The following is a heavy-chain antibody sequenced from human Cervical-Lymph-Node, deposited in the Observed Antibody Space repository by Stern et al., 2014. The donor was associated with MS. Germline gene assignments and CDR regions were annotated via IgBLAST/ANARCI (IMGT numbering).Heavy chain of an antibody. J-gene: IGHJ6*02. V-gene: IGHV3-9*01. CDR1: GFNFHEYN. CDR3: ASNPFYYYGLDV. D-gene: IGHD1-14*01. CDR2: ISWMSNNI. Sequence: EVQLEESWGGLVQPGRSLRLSCVASGFNFHEYNMHWVRQAPGKGLEWVSGISWMSNNIGYAAAVKGRCTISRDNAKNSLYLQMNSLRAEDTALYYCASNPFYYYGLDVWGQGTTVTVSS.